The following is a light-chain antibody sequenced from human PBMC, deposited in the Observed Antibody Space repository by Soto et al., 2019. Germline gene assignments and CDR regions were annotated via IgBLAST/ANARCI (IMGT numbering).Light chain of an antibody. Sequence: PVTRAVSPGKIETLSCTASQSVNNNVAWYQQKPGHTPRLLIYSASIGATGTPARFSGSGSGSDFTLTISCLQSEDFAVYYCQQYNKWPLTFGPGTKVYIK. J-gene: IGKJ3*01. CDR3: QQYNKWPLT. CDR2: SAS. V-gene: IGKV3-15*01. CDR1: QSVNNN.